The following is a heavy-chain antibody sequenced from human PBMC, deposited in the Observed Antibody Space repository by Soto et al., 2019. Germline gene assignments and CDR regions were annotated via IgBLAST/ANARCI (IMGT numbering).Heavy chain of an antibody. Sequence: ASVKVSCKASGYTFTSYAMHWVRQAPGQRLEWMGWINAGNGNTKYSQKFQGRVTTTRDTSASTAYMELSSLRSEDTAVYYCARGKERITMVRGVNNWFDPWGQGTLVTVSS. CDR3: ARGKERITMVRGVNNWFDP. CDR2: INAGNGNT. J-gene: IGHJ5*02. V-gene: IGHV1-3*01. CDR1: GYTFTSYA. D-gene: IGHD3-10*01.